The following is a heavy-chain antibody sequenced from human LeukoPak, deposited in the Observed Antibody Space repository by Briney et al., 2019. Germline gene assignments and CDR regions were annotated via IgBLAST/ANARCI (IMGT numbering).Heavy chain of an antibody. V-gene: IGHV4-39*01. D-gene: IGHD1-14*01. CDR1: GGSISSSSYY. J-gene: IGHJ4*02. CDR2: IYYGGST. Sequence: SETLSLTCTVSGGSISSSSYYWGWVRQPPGKGLGWIASIYYGGSTYYNPSLKSRVTISVDTYKNQFSLKMRSVTAADTAVYYCARLTNVLQEYFDYWGQGTLVTVSS. CDR3: ARLTNVLQEYFDY.